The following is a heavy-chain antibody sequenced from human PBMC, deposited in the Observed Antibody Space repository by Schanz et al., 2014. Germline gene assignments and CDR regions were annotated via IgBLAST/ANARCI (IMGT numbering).Heavy chain of an antibody. CDR1: GFTFTTYA. D-gene: IGHD2-2*01. CDR3: AKVAPAATYLDS. Sequence: VFLAESGGGLVQPGESLRLSCAASGFTFTTYAMTWVRQAPGKGLEWVSNISPTGSSTYYADSVKGRFTISRDNSKNTLYLQMNSLRAEDTAVYYCAKVAPAATYLDSWGLGTLVTVSS. J-gene: IGHJ4*02. V-gene: IGHV3-23*04. CDR2: ISPTGSST.